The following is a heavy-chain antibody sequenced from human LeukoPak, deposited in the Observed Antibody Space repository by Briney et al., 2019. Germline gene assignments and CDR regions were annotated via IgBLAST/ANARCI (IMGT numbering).Heavy chain of an antibody. J-gene: IGHJ6*02. CDR1: GFTFSSYG. CDR2: ISYDGSNK. Sequence: GRSLRLSCAASGFTFSSYGMHWVRQAPGPGLEGVAVISYDGSNKYSADSVKGRFTISRDNSKHTLYLQMNSLRAEDTAVYYCAKGEGYCTNGVCYSGPYYYYYYGMDVWGQGTTVTVSS. D-gene: IGHD2-8*01. CDR3: AKGEGYCTNGVCYSGPYYYYYYGMDV. V-gene: IGHV3-30*18.